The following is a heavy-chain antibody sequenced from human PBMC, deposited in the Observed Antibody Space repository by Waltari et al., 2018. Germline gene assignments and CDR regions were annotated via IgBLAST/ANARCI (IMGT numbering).Heavy chain of an antibody. D-gene: IGHD1-26*01. Sequence: QVQLQQWGAGLLKPSETLSLTCAVYGASFITSVWTWIRQPPGKGLEWAGEINHSGSTNYNPSLKSRVTILLDTSKNQFSLKLSSVNAADTAVYYCASRDIVGDYSVPYYFAYWGQGGLVTVSS. CDR1: GASFITSV. CDR3: ASRDIVGDYSVPYYFAY. V-gene: IGHV4-34*01. CDR2: INHSGST. J-gene: IGHJ4*02.